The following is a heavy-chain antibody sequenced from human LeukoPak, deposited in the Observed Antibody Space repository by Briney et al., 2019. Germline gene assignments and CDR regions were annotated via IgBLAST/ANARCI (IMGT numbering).Heavy chain of an antibody. V-gene: IGHV4-59*01. Sequence: SETLSLTCTVSGGSISSYYWSWIRQPPGKGLEWIGYIYYSVSTNYNPSLKSRVTISVDTSKNQFSLKLSSVTAADTAVYYCARVGSSGQYYYYYYMDVWGKGTTVTVSS. J-gene: IGHJ6*03. CDR3: ARVGSSGQYYYYYYMDV. CDR2: IYYSVST. D-gene: IGHD6-19*01. CDR1: GGSISSYY.